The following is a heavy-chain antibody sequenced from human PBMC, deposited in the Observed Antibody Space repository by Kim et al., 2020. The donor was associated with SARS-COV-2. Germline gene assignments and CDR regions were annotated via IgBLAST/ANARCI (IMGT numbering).Heavy chain of an antibody. CDR2: MNPNSGNT. Sequence: ASVKVSCKASGYTFTSYDINWVRQATGQGLEWMGWMNPNSGNTGYAQKFQGRVTMTRNTSISTAYMELSSLRSEDTAVYYCAREATMVRGVPYYYYYGMDVWGHGTTVTVSS. CDR1: GYTFTSYD. CDR3: AREATMVRGVPYYYYYGMDV. J-gene: IGHJ6*02. D-gene: IGHD3-10*01. V-gene: IGHV1-8*01.